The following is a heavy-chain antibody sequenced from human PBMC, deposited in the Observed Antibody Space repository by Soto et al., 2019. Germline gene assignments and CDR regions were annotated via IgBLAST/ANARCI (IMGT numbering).Heavy chain of an antibody. Sequence: SQTLSLPCAISGDRVSSSSASWNWLRQSPSRGLEWLGRTYYRSKWNNDYAVSVKSRITIIPDTSKNQFSLQVNSVTPEDTAVYYCARAHVGETGYFDYWGQGALVTVSS. CDR3: ARAHVGETGYFDY. CDR2: TYYRSKWNN. CDR1: GDRVSSSSAS. J-gene: IGHJ4*02. V-gene: IGHV6-1*01. D-gene: IGHD3-16*01.